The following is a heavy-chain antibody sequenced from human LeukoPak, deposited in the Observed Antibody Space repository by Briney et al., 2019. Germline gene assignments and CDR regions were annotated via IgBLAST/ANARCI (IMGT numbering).Heavy chain of an antibody. CDR2: IIPIFGTA. V-gene: IGHV1-69*06. CDR3: ARDYSSSDEFDAFDI. D-gene: IGHD6-6*01. CDR1: GYTFTSYY. J-gene: IGHJ3*02. Sequence: EASVKVSCKASGYTFTSYYMHWVRQAPGQGLEWMGGIIPIFGTANYAQKFQGRVTITADKSTSTAYMELSSLRSEDTAVYYCARDYSSSDEFDAFDIWGQGTMVTVSS.